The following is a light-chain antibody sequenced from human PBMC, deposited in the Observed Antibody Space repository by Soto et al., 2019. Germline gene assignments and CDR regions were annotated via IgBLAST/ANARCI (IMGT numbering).Light chain of an antibody. Sequence: QSALTQPRSVSGSPGQSVTISCTGTSSDVGGYNYVSWYQQHPGKAPKLMIYDVSKRPSGVPDRFSGSESGNTASLTISGLQAEDEADYYCCSYAGSYNVVFGGGTKLTVL. J-gene: IGLJ2*01. CDR1: SSDVGGYNY. CDR3: CSYAGSYNVV. CDR2: DVS. V-gene: IGLV2-11*01.